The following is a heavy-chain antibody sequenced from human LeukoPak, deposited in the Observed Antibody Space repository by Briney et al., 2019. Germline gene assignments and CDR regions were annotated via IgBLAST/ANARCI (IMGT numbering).Heavy chain of an antibody. Sequence: GASVKASCKASGGTFSSYAISWVRQAPGQGLEWMGRIIPILGIANYAQKFQGRVTITADKSTSTAYMELSSLRSEDTAVYYCAREVRGEYYCDYWGQGTLVTVSS. CDR2: IIPILGIA. CDR1: GGTFSSYA. D-gene: IGHD3-10*01. CDR3: AREVRGEYYCDY. J-gene: IGHJ4*02. V-gene: IGHV1-69*04.